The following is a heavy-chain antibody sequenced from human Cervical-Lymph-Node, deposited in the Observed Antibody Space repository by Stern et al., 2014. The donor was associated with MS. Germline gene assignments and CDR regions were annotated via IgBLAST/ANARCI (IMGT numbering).Heavy chain of an antibody. Sequence: MQLVESEGDIVQPGRSLRLSCAVSGFTFSNYAMHWVRQAPGKGLEWVAVIWYDGSKKYYGDSVRGRFSISRDNSKNTLFLQMNSLRADDTAVYYCATDGMDVWGQGTTVIVSS. J-gene: IGHJ6*02. CDR1: GFTFSNYA. V-gene: IGHV3-33*01. CDR2: IWYDGSKK. CDR3: ATDGMDV.